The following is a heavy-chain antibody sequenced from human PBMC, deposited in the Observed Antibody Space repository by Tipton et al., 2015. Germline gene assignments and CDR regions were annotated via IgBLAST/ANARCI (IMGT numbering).Heavy chain of an antibody. Sequence: TLSLTCTVSGGSVASSSYYWGWIRQAPGKGLEWIGSVYYGGSTYYKPSLKSRVTVSVDTSKNHFSLKLSSVTAADTAIFYCARGERNSSAWEMDYWGQGTLVTVSS. CDR3: ARGERNSSAWEMDY. J-gene: IGHJ4*02. CDR1: GGSVASSSYY. D-gene: IGHD6-19*01. CDR2: VYYGGST. V-gene: IGHV4-39*02.